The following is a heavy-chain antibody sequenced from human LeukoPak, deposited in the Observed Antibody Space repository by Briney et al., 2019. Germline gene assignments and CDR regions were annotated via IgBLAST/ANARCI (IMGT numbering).Heavy chain of an antibody. CDR3: ARGHYYDSXPPKRXXAFDI. J-gene: IGHJ3*02. D-gene: IGHD3-22*01. V-gene: IGHV4-34*01. Sequence: SETLSLTCAVYGGSFSGYYWSWIRQPPGKGLEWIGEINHSGSTNYNPSLKSRVTISVDTSKNQFSLKLSSVTAADTAVYYCARGHYYDSXPPKRXXAFDIWGQGTMVTVSS. CDR2: INHSGST. CDR1: GGSFSGYY.